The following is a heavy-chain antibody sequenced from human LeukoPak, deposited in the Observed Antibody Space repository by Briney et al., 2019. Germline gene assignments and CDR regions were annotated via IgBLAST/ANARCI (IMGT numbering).Heavy chain of an antibody. CDR3: ARYSGTKRDFDY. Sequence: SETLSLTCTVSGGSISNDGYYWSWIRQHPGKGLEWIGCIYYSGITYYNPSLKSRVTISVDTSKNQLSLKLSSVTAADTALYYCARYSGTKRDFDYWGQGTLVTVSS. CDR2: IYYSGIT. J-gene: IGHJ4*02. D-gene: IGHD5-12*01. CDR1: GGSISNDGYY. V-gene: IGHV4-31*03.